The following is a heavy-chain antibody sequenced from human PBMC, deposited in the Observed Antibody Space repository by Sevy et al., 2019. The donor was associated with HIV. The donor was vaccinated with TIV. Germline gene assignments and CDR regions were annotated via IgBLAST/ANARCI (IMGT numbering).Heavy chain of an antibody. V-gene: IGHV4-34*01. Sequence: SETLSLTCGVHDGSFSGYHWNWIRQLPGKGLEWIGEINESGITYYNPSLKSRVTISVDTSKKQFSLKLNSVTAADTAVYFCARSPPVVVVPGAPSWFDPWGQGTLVTVSS. CDR2: INESGIT. CDR1: DGSFSGYH. J-gene: IGHJ5*02. D-gene: IGHD2-2*01. CDR3: ARSPPVVVVPGAPSWFDP.